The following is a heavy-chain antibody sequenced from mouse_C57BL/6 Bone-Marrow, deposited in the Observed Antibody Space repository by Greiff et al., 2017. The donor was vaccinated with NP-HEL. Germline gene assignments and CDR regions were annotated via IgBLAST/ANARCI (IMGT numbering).Heavy chain of an antibody. CDR2: IHPNSGST. CDR3: AQLLLHYFDY. V-gene: IGHV1-64*01. D-gene: IGHD2-1*01. Sequence: QVQLKQPGAELVKPGASVKLSCKASGYTFTSYWMHWVKQRPGQGLEWIGMIHPNSGSTNYNEKFKSKATLTVDKSSSTAYMQLSSLTSEDSAVYYCAQLLLHYFDYWGQGTTLTVSS. CDR1: GYTFTSYW. J-gene: IGHJ2*01.